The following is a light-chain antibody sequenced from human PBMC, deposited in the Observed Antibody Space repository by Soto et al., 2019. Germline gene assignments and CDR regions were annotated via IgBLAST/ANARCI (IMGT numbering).Light chain of an antibody. CDR1: HDINNF. V-gene: IGKV1-33*01. CDR3: HQYDTVPYA. J-gene: IGKJ3*01. CDR2: DAS. Sequence: DTQMTQSPSSLSASVGDRVTITCQASHDINNFVNWYQHRPGKAPKLLIFDASNLHTGVPSRFSGSGSGTQCTFTINSLQPEDVATYYCHQYDTVPYAFGPGTKVDLK.